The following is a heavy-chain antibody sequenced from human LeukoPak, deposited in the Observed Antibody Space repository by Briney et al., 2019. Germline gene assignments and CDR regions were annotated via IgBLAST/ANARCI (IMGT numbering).Heavy chain of an antibody. V-gene: IGHV1-46*01. D-gene: IGHD3-22*01. CDR1: GYTFTSYY. Sequence: ASVKVSCKASGYTFTSYYMHWVRQASGQGLEWMGIINPSGGSTSYAQKFQGRVTMTRDTSTSTVYMELSSLRSEDTAVYYCARGYYYDSSGYYSGAFDIWGQGTMVTVSS. CDR2: INPSGGST. CDR3: ARGYYYDSSGYYSGAFDI. J-gene: IGHJ3*02.